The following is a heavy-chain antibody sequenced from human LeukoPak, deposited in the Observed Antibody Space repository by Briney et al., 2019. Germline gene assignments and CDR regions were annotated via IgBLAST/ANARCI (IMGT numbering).Heavy chain of an antibody. CDR2: FGTRSTSI. J-gene: IGHJ4*02. CDR1: GGSFSGYY. D-gene: IGHD3-22*01. V-gene: IGHV3-21*01. CDR3: AREVSEGFDF. Sequence: KASETLSLTCAVYGGSFSGYYWGWIRQAPGKGLEWVSSFGTRSTSIYHAGSVKGRFAISRDNAKNSLYLQMNSLRAEDTAPYYCAREVSEGFDFWGQGTLVTVSS.